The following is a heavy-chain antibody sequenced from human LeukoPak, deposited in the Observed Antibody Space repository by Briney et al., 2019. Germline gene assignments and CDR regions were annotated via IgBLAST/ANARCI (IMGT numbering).Heavy chain of an antibody. CDR2: ISSSGSTI. V-gene: IGHV3-11*01. CDR1: GFTFSDYY. D-gene: IGHD4-23*01. CDR3: ATNRNSAGYYYYYMDV. Sequence: PGGSPRLSCAASGFTFSDYYMSWIRQAPGKGLEWVSYISSSGSTIYYADSVKGRFTISRDDAKNSLYLQMNSLRAEDTAVYYCATNRNSAGYYYYYMDVWGKGTTVTVSS. J-gene: IGHJ6*03.